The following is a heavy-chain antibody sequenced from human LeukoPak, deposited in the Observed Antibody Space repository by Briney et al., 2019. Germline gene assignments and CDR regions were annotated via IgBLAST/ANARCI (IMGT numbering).Heavy chain of an antibody. J-gene: IGHJ4*02. CDR2: IGTADDT. D-gene: IGHD3-22*01. Sequence: QTGGSLRLSCAASGFTFRSYDMYWVRQVTGKRLEWVSGIGTADDTYYLDSVKGRFTIARENAKSSLFLQMNSLRAGDTAMYYCVRGHHDSTGFYYDYWGQGTLVTVSS. CDR3: VRGHHDSTGFYYDY. CDR1: GFTFRSYD. V-gene: IGHV3-13*01.